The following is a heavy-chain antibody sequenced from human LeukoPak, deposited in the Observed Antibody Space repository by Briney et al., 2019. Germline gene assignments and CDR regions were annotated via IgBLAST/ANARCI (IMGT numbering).Heavy chain of an antibody. CDR3: ARGSAHSGSRLVFDY. D-gene: IGHD1-26*01. CDR1: GGSISSSSYY. J-gene: IGHJ4*02. CDR2: IYYSGST. V-gene: IGHV4-39*07. Sequence: SETLSLTCTVSGGSISSSSYYWGWIRQPPGKGLEWIGSIYYSGSTYYNPSLKSRVTISVDTSKNQFSLKLSSVTAADTAVYYCARGSAHSGSRLVFDYSGQGTLVTVSS.